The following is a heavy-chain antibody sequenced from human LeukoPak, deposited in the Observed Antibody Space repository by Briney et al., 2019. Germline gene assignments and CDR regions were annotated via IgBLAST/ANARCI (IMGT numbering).Heavy chain of an antibody. CDR3: AREGGPYRPLDY. CDR2: VNLQGST. Sequence: PSGALSLNCGISGGSITNTNYWTWVRQPPGKGLEWLGEVNLQGSTNYNPSLMGRVAISVDTSENHISLQLTSATAAVTAVYYCAREGGPYRPLDYSGQGTLVTVSS. J-gene: IGHJ4*02. CDR1: GGSITNTNY. V-gene: IGHV4-4*02.